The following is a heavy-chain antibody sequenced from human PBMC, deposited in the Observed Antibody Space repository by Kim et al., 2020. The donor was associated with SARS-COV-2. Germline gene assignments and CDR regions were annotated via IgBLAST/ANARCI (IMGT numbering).Heavy chain of an antibody. D-gene: IGHD1-26*01. CDR3: AREGGELLGYYFDY. J-gene: IGHJ4*02. Sequence: AQKVQGRVTITADKSTSTAYMELSSLRSEDTAVYYCAREGGELLGYYFDYWGQGTLVTVSS. V-gene: IGHV1-69*04.